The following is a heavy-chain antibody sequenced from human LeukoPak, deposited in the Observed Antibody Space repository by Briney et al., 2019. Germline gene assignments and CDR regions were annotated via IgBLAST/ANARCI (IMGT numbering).Heavy chain of an antibody. CDR1: GGSISSGSYY. V-gene: IGHV4-61*02. Sequence: SETLSLTCTVSGGSISSGSYYWSWLRQPAGKGLEWIGRIYTSGSTNYNPSLKSRVTISVDTSKNQFSLKLSSVTAADTAVYYCARELAVAGSYYFDYWGQGTLVTVSS. J-gene: IGHJ4*02. CDR2: IYTSGST. CDR3: ARELAVAGSYYFDY. D-gene: IGHD6-19*01.